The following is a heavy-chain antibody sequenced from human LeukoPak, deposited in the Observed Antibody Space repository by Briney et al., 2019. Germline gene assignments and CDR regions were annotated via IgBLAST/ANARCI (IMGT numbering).Heavy chain of an antibody. CDR3: ARVGANYDYVWGSYRY. V-gene: IGHV1-2*02. CDR1: GYTFTGYY. D-gene: IGHD3-16*02. J-gene: IGHJ4*02. CDR2: INPNSGGT. Sequence: ASVKVSCKASGYTFTGYYMHWVRQAPGQGLEWMGWINPNSGGTNYARKFQGRVTMTRDTSISTAYMELSRLRSDDTAVYYCARVGANYDYVWGSYRYWGQGTLVTVSS.